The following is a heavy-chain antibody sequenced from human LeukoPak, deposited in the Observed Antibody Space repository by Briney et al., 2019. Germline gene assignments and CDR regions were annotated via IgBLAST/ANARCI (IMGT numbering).Heavy chain of an antibody. D-gene: IGHD5-18*01. V-gene: IGHV3-21*04. CDR1: GFTFSSYS. J-gene: IGHJ3*02. Sequence: GGSLRLSCAASGFTFSSYSMNWIRQAPGKGLEWVSSISSSTSYIYYADSVKGRFTISRDNSKNSLYLQMNSLRAEDTAVYYCARDDGYSYGLPAFDIWGQGTMVTVSS. CDR2: ISSSTSYI. CDR3: ARDDGYSYGLPAFDI.